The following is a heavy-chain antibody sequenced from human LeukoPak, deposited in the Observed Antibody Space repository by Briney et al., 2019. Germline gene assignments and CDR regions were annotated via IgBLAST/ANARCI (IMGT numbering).Heavy chain of an antibody. CDR3: ASDLTMIAPEDAFDI. V-gene: IGHV1-69*05. D-gene: IGHD3-22*01. Sequence: SVKVSCKASGGTFSSYAISWVRQAPGQGLEWMGRIIPIFGTANYAQKFQGRVTITTDESTSTAYMELSSLRSEDTAVYYCASDLTMIAPEDAFDIWGQGTMVTVSS. J-gene: IGHJ3*02. CDR2: IIPIFGTA. CDR1: GGTFSSYA.